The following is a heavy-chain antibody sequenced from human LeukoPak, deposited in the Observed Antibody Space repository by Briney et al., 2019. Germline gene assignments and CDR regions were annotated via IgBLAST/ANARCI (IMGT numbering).Heavy chain of an antibody. Sequence: PGGSLRLSCAASGFTFSSYEMNWVRQAPGKGLEWVSYISSSGSTTYYADSVKGRFTISRDNAKNSLDLQMNSLRAEDTAVYYCARGITYYYDSSGYPTFYYMDVWGKGTTVTVSS. CDR2: ISSSGSTT. J-gene: IGHJ6*03. CDR3: ARGITYYYDSSGYPTFYYMDV. D-gene: IGHD3-22*01. V-gene: IGHV3-48*03. CDR1: GFTFSSYE.